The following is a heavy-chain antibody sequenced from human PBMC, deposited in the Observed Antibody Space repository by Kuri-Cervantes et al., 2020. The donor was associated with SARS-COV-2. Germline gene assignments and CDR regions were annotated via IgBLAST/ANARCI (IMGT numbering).Heavy chain of an antibody. CDR2: ISYDGSNK. Sequence: GGSLRLSCAASGFTFSSYAMHWVRQAPGKGLEWVAVISYDGSNKYYADSVKGRFTISRDNSKNTLYLQMNSLRAEDTAVYYCARHVVSGWSGYFDYWGQGTLVTVSS. D-gene: IGHD3-3*01. CDR1: GFTFSSYA. CDR3: ARHVVSGWSGYFDY. J-gene: IGHJ4*02. V-gene: IGHV3-30-3*01.